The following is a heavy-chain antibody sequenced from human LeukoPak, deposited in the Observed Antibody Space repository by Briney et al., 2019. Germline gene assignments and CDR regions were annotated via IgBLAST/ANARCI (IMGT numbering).Heavy chain of an antibody. CDR3: ARGGLGCSSTSCLRGFDP. Sequence: KTSETLSLTCAVYGGSFSGYYWSWIRQPPGKGLEWIGYIYYSGSTYYNPSLKSRVTISVDTSKNQFSLKLSSVTAADTAVYYCARGGLGCSSTSCLRGFDPWGQGTLVTVSS. CDR2: IYYSGST. CDR1: GGSFSGYY. V-gene: IGHV4-30-4*08. D-gene: IGHD2-2*01. J-gene: IGHJ5*02.